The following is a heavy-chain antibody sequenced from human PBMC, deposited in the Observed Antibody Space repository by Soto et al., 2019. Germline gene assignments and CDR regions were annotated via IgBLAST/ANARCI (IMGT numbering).Heavy chain of an antibody. CDR2: IYYNGGT. CDR1: GGSISSTSYY. J-gene: IGHJ5*02. Sequence: SETLSLTCTVSGGSISSTSYYWGWIRQPPGKGLEWIGTIYYNGGTYYNPSLKSRATISVDTSKNQFFLKLSSVTAADTAVYYCAALSRHSFWFDPWGQGTLVTVSS. CDR3: AALSRHSFWFDP. V-gene: IGHV4-39*01.